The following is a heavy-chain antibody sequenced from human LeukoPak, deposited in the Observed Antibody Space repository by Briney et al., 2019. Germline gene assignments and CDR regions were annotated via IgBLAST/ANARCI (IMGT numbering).Heavy chain of an antibody. Sequence: SETLSLTCTVSGGSISSYYWSWIRQPPGKGLEWIGYIYYSGSTNYNPSLKSRVTISVDTSKNQFSLKLSSVTAADTAVYYCARDDGVAVFDPWDQGTLVTVSS. CDR1: GGSISSYY. D-gene: IGHD2-8*01. V-gene: IGHV4-59*01. J-gene: IGHJ5*01. CDR2: IYYSGST. CDR3: ARDDGVAVFDP.